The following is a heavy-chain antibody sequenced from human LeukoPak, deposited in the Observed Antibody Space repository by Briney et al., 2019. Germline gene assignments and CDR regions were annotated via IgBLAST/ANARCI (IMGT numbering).Heavy chain of an antibody. Sequence: SETLSLTCAVSGGSISSGGYSWSWIRQPPGKGLEWIGYIYHSGSTYYNPSLKSRVTISVDRSKNQLSLKLSSVTAADTAVYYCARVSGCSGGSCYPYYFDYWGQGTLVTVSS. CDR2: IYHSGST. CDR1: GGSISSGGYS. D-gene: IGHD2-15*01. J-gene: IGHJ4*02. V-gene: IGHV4-30-2*01. CDR3: ARVSGCSGGSCYPYYFDY.